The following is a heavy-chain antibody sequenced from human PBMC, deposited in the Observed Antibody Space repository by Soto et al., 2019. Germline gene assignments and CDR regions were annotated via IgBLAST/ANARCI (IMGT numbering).Heavy chain of an antibody. CDR2: IYYSGST. J-gene: IGHJ4*02. CDR3: ARGRIYPGIVY. D-gene: IGHD2-15*01. V-gene: IGHV4-31*03. CDR1: GGSISSGGYY. Sequence: SETLSLTCTVSGGSISSGGYYWSWIRQHPGKGLEWIGYIYYSGSTYYNPSLKSRVTISVDTSKNQFSLKLSSVTAADKAVYYYARGRIYPGIVYWGQGTLVTVSS.